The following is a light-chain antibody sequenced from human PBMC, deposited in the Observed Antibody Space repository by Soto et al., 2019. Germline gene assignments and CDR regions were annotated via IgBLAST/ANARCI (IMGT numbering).Light chain of an antibody. Sequence: QSALTQPASVSGSPGQSITISCTGTSXDVGGYNYVSWYQQHPRKAPKLMIYEVSNRPSGVSNRFSGSKSGNTASLTISGLQAEDEADYYCSSYTSSSTLYVFGTGTKVTVL. CDR2: EVS. J-gene: IGLJ1*01. V-gene: IGLV2-14*01. CDR3: SSYTSSSTLYV. CDR1: SXDVGGYNY.